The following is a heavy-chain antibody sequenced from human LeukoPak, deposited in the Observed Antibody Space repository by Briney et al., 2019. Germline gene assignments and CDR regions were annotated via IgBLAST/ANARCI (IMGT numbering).Heavy chain of an antibody. Sequence: GGSLRLSCAASGFKFKTYGMHWARQAPGEGLEWVAVIYYDGNQNYYGDSVKGRFTVSRDVSENMLYLQMSSLRADDTAVYYCARGGVATAWGAFDVWGQGTMVTVSS. V-gene: IGHV3-33*01. J-gene: IGHJ3*01. CDR3: ARGGVATAWGAFDV. D-gene: IGHD4-23*01. CDR1: GFKFKTYG. CDR2: IYYDGNQN.